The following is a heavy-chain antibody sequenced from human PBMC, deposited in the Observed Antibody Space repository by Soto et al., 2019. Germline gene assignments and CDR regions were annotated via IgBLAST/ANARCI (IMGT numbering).Heavy chain of an antibody. D-gene: IGHD6-19*01. V-gene: IGHV6-1*01. CDR1: GDSVSSNSAA. J-gene: IGHJ5*02. CDR3: ARDLPYSSGWYNWFDP. CDR2: TYYRSKWYN. Sequence: PSQTLSLTCAISGDSVSSNSAAWNWIRQSPSRGLEWLGRTYYRSKWYNDYAVSVKSRITVNPDTSKNQFSLQLNSVTPEDTAVYYCARDLPYSSGWYNWFDPWGQGTLVTSPQ.